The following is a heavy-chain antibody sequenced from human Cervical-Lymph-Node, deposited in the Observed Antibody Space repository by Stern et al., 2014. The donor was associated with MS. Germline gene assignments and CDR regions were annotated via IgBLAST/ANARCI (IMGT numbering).Heavy chain of an antibody. CDR1: GFSLTTSGVA. CDR2: IYWDDDK. J-gene: IGHJ4*02. V-gene: IGHV2-5*02. Sequence: SGPTLVKPTQTLTLTCTFSGFSLTTSGVAVGWIRQPPGKALEWLALIYWDDDKWYSSSLKSRLTITKDTSKNQVVLIVTSMDPVDTATYYCAHRQGVHAPFDFWGQGTLVTVSS. D-gene: IGHD3-16*01. CDR3: AHRQGVHAPFDF.